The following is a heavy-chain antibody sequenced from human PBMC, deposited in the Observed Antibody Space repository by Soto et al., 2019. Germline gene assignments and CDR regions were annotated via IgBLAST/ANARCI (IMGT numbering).Heavy chain of an antibody. J-gene: IGHJ4*02. V-gene: IGHV5-51*01. CDR3: TKGATRSFDS. CDR2: VYPSDSDV. D-gene: IGHD3-16*01. CDR1: GYRFSSSW. Sequence: VESLKIPCHGTGYRFSSSWIGRVRQKPWKGLEWLGNVYPSDSDVRYSPAFEGQVTISADNSINTAYLQLLNPKASDTAIYYCTKGATRSFDSWGQGTRVTVSS.